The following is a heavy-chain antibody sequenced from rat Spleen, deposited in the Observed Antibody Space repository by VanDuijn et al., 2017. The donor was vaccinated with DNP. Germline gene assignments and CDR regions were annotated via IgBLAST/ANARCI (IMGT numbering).Heavy chain of an antibody. CDR3: ATGGAGIWFAY. J-gene: IGHJ3*01. V-gene: IGHV3-1*01. CDR1: GYSITSNY. D-gene: IGHD4-2*01. Sequence: EVQLQESGPGLVKPSQSLSLTCSVTGYSITSNYWGWIRQFPGNKMEYIGHISYSGRTDYNPSLKSRISITRDTSRNHFFLHLISVTTEDTATYYCATGGAGIWFAYWGQGTLVTVSS. CDR2: ISYSGRT.